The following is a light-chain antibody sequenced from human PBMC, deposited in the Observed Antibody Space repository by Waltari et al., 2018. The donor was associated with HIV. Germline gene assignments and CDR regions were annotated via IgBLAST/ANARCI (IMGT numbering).Light chain of an antibody. Sequence: QSVLTQPPSASGTPGQRVTISCSGRSSNIGPNYVYWYQQLPGTAPKVVIYRNKQRPSGVPDRFSGSKSGTSASLAINGLRSEDEANYYCAVWDDTLRGVFGGGTKLTVL. CDR1: SSNIGPNY. V-gene: IGLV1-47*01. CDR3: AVWDDTLRGV. J-gene: IGLJ2*01. CDR2: RNK.